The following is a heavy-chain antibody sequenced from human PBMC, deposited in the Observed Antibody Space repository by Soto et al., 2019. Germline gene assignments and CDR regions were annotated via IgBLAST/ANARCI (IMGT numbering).Heavy chain of an antibody. Sequence: EVQLVESGGVVVQPGGSLRLSCAASGFTFDDYAMHWVRQAPGKGLEWVSLISWDGGSTYYADSVKGRFTISRDNSNNSLYLQMNSLRAEDTALYYCAKGYYDILTGYSHWGQGTLVTVSS. J-gene: IGHJ4*02. CDR1: GFTFDDYA. CDR3: AKGYYDILTGYSH. V-gene: IGHV3-43D*04. D-gene: IGHD3-9*01. CDR2: ISWDGGST.